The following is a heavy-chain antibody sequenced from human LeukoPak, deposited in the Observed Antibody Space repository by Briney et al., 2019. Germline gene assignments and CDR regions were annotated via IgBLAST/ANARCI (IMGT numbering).Heavy chain of an antibody. J-gene: IGHJ4*02. V-gene: IGHV4-59*01. CDR2: IYYSGST. CDR1: GGSISSYY. Sequence: SSETLSLTCTVSGGSISSYYWSWIRQPPGKGLEWIGYIYYSGSTSYNPSLKSRVTISVDTSKNQFSLKLSSVTAADTAVYYCASSMYSSSSPDYWGQGTLVTVSS. CDR3: ASSMYSSSSPDY. D-gene: IGHD6-6*01.